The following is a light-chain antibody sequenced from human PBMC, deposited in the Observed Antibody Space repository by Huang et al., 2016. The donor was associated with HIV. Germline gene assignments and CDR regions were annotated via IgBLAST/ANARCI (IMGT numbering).Light chain of an antibody. Sequence: EIVLTQSPATLSLSPGDRATLSCRGSQSVENSLAWYPQKPGQPPRLLMYDASIRATGIPARFSGSGSGTDFTLTINSLEPDDFAVYYCQQRSKWPPVYTFGQGTKLEIK. V-gene: IGKV3-11*01. J-gene: IGKJ2*01. CDR2: DAS. CDR1: QSVENS. CDR3: QQRSKWPPVYT.